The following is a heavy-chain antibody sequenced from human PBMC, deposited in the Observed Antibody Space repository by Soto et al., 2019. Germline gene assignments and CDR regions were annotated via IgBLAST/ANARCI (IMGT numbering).Heavy chain of an antibody. J-gene: IGHJ6*02. Sequence: PGGSLRLSCEASGFTFSDYTLYWVRQAPGKGLEWLAGISKDGTKKDYADSVTGRFTISRDNFRNTFYLQMDSLRSEDTPLYNCAREGTKDSVYYYGLDVWGPGTRVTVSS. CDR1: GFTFSDYT. V-gene: IGHV3-30-3*01. CDR2: ISKDGTKK. CDR3: AREGTKDSVYYYGLDV. D-gene: IGHD3-10*01.